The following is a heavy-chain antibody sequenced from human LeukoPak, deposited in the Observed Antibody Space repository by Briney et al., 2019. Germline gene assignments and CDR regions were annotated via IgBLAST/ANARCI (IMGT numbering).Heavy chain of an antibody. CDR1: GGTFSSYA. CDR2: IIPILGTA. V-gene: IGHV1-69*13. CDR3: ARARHYYYGMDV. J-gene: IGHJ6*02. Sequence: SVKVSFKASGGTFSSYAISWVRQAPGQGLEWMGGIIPILGTANYAQKFQGRVTITADESTSTAYMERSSLKSEDTAVYYCARARHYYYGMDVWGQGTTVTVSS.